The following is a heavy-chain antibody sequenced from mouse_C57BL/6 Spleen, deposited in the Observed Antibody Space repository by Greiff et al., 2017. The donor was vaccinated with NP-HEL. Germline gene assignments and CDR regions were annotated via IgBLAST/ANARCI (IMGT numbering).Heavy chain of an antibody. CDR2: ISSGSSTI. CDR1: GFTFSDYG. Sequence: EVKVVESGGGLVKPGGSLKLSCAASGFTFSDYGMHWVRQAPEKGLEWVAYISSGSSTIYYADTVKGRFTISRDNAKNTLFLQMTSLRSEDTAMYYCARAMIRNYAMDYWGQGTSVTVSS. V-gene: IGHV5-17*01. CDR3: ARAMIRNYAMDY. D-gene: IGHD2-4*01. J-gene: IGHJ4*01.